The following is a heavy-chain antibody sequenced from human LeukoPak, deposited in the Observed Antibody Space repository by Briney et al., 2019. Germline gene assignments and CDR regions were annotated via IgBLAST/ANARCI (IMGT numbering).Heavy chain of an antibody. V-gene: IGHV3-23*01. CDR3: AKNYGDYFSYWYFDL. D-gene: IGHD4-17*01. CDR1: GFTFSSYG. CDR2: ISGSGGST. J-gene: IGHJ2*01. Sequence: GGSLRLSCATSGFTFSSYGLHWVRQAPGKGLEWVSAISGSGGSTYYADSVKGRFTISRDNSKNTLYLQMNSLRAEDTAVYYCAKNYGDYFSYWYFDLWGRGTLVTVSS.